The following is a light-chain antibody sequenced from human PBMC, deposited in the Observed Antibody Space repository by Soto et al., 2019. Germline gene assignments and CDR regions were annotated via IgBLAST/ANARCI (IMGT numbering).Light chain of an antibody. J-gene: IGKJ4*01. Sequence: EIVLTQSPGTLSLSPGERATLSCRASQSIASSYLVWYQQKPGQAPGLLISGASSRATGIPDRFSGSGSGTDFTLTISRLEPEDFAVYYCQQCGSSPLTFGGGTKVEIK. CDR1: QSIASSY. CDR2: GAS. V-gene: IGKV3-20*01. CDR3: QQCGSSPLT.